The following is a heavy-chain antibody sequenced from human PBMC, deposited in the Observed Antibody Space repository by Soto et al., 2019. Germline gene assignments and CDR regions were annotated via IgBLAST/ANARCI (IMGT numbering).Heavy chain of an antibody. J-gene: IGHJ6*02. CDR2: INAGNGNT. CDR3: ARGSGSYYYYYYGMDV. V-gene: IGHV1-3*01. Sequence: ASVKVSCKASGYTFTSSAIHWVRQVPGQSLEWMGWINAGNGNTKYSQKFQGRVTITRDTSASTAYMELSSLRSEDTAVYYCARGSGSYYYYYYGMDVWGQGTTVTVSS. CDR1: GYTFTSSA. D-gene: IGHD3-10*01.